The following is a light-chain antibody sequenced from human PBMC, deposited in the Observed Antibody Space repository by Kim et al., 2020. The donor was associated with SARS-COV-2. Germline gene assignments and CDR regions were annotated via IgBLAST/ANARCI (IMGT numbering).Light chain of an antibody. Sequence: EIVLTQSPGTLSLSPGERATLSCRASQSVSSSYLGWYQQRPGQAPRLLIYGASSRATGIPDRFSGSGSGTDFTLTISRLEPEDFAVYYCKQYGNSPYTFGQGTKLEI. J-gene: IGKJ2*01. V-gene: IGKV3-20*01. CDR3: KQYGNSPYT. CDR2: GAS. CDR1: QSVSSSY.